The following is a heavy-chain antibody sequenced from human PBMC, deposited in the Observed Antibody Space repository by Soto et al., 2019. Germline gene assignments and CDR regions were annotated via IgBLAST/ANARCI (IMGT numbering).Heavy chain of an antibody. Sequence: PSETLSLTCTVSGGSISSNYWTWIRHPPGKGLEWIGYVYNSGSTNYNPSLKSRVTISEDTSKSQFSLKVNSMTAADTAVYYCARYRREAVAGYTLDNWGQGILVTVS. CDR2: VYNSGST. CDR3: ARYRREAVAGYTLDN. D-gene: IGHD6-13*01. CDR1: GGSISSNY. J-gene: IGHJ4*02. V-gene: IGHV4-59*01.